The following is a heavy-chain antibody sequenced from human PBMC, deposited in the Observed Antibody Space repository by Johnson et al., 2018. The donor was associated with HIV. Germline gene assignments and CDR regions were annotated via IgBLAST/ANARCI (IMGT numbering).Heavy chain of an antibody. J-gene: IGHJ3*02. CDR2: IYRGGST. CDR3: ARGSPYYNFWSGYVDAFDI. V-gene: IGHV3-66*01. CDR1: GFTVSSNY. Sequence: VQLVESGGGLVQPGGSLRLSCAASGFTVSSNYMSWVRQAPGKGLEWVSVIYRGGSTYYADSVKGRFTISRDNSKNTLYLQMNSLRAEDTAVYYCARGSPYYNFWSGYVDAFDIWGQGTMVTVSS. D-gene: IGHD3-3*01.